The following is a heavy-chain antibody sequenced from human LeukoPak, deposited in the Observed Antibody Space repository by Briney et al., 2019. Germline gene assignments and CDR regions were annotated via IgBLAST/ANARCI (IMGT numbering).Heavy chain of an antibody. V-gene: IGHV4-39*01. CDR2: IYYSGST. CDR1: GGSISSSNYY. D-gene: IGHD2-15*01. Sequence: PSGTLSLTCTVSGGSISSSNYYWGWIRQPPGKGLEWIGNIYYSGSTYYNPSLKSRVAISVDTTKNQLSLKLSSVTAADTAVYYCARLLGDCSGGSCYFFDYWGQGTLVTVSS. CDR3: ARLLGDCSGGSCYFFDY. J-gene: IGHJ4*02.